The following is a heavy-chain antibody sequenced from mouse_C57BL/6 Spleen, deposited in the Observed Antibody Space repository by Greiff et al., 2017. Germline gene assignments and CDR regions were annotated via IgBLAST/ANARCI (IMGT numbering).Heavy chain of an antibody. V-gene: IGHV1-62-2*01. D-gene: IGHD2-3*01. CDR2: FYPGSGSI. J-gene: IGHJ2*01. Sequence: QVQLQQSGAELVKPGASVKLSCKASGYTFTEYTIHWVKQRSGQGLEWIGWFYPGSGSIKYNEKFKDRDTLTADKSSSTVYRGLSRLTSEDSAVYFCARHEDDGYYSYYCDYWGQGTTLTVSS. CDR1: GYTFTEYT. CDR3: ARHEDDGYYSYYCDY.